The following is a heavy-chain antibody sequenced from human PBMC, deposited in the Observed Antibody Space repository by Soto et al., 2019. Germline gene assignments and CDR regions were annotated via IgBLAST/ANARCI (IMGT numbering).Heavy chain of an antibody. D-gene: IGHD2-21*01. CDR2: IDWDDDK. J-gene: IGHJ6*03. CDR3: TGWCPNLDYYYYMDV. V-gene: IGHV2-70*11. Sequence: SGPTLVNPTQTLTLTCTFSGFLLSTSGMCVSWIRQPPGKALEWLARIDWDDDKYYSTSLKTRLTISKDTSKNQVVLTMTNMDPVDTATYYCTGWCPNLDYYYYMDVWGKGTTVTVSS. CDR1: GFLLSTSGMC.